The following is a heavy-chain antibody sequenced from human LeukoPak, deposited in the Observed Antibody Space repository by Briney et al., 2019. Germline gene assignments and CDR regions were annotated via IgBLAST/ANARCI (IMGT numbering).Heavy chain of an antibody. J-gene: IGHJ4*02. V-gene: IGHV3-53*01. CDR3: ARDRGSD. CDR2: IHIGGTT. Sequence: GGSLRLSCEASGFTDSYNFMGWVRQAPGKGLEWVSIIHIGGTTYYADSVEGRFTISRDNFKNTLYLQMNTLRAEDTAVYYCARDRGSDWGQGTLVTVSS. D-gene: IGHD2-15*01. CDR1: GFTDSYNF.